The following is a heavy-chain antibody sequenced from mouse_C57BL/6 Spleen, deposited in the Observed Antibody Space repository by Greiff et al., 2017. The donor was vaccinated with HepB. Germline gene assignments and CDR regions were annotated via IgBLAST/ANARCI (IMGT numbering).Heavy chain of an antibody. CDR3: ARGLYYGNYGYAMDY. J-gene: IGHJ4*01. Sequence: VQLQQSGPELVKPGASVKIPCKASGYTFTDYNMDWVKQSHGKSLEWIGDINPNNGGTIYNQKFKGKATLTVDKSSSTAYMELRRLTSEDTAVYYCARGLYYGNYGYAMDYWGQGTSVTVSS. CDR1: GYTFTDYN. D-gene: IGHD2-1*01. V-gene: IGHV1-18*01. CDR2: INPNNGGT.